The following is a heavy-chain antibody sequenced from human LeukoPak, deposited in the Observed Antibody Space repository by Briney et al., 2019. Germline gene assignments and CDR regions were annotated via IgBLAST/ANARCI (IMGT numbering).Heavy chain of an antibody. CDR3: ARVDAYYYDSSGYYYYFDY. CDR2: INHSGST. Sequence: KPSETLSLTCAVYGGSFSGYYWSWIRQPPGKGLEWIGEINHSGSTNYNPSLKSRVTISVDTSKNQFSLKLSSVTAADTAVYYCARVDAYYYDSSGYYYYFDYWGQGTLVTVSS. J-gene: IGHJ4*02. CDR1: GGSFSGYY. D-gene: IGHD3-22*01. V-gene: IGHV4-34*01.